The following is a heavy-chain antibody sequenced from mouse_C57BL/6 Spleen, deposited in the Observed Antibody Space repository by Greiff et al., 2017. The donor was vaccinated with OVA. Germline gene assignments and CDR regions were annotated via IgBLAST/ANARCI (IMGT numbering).Heavy chain of an antibody. CDR1: GYSITSGYY. CDR3: ARATGFAY. V-gene: IGHV3-6*01. CDR2: ISYDGSN. J-gene: IGHJ3*01. D-gene: IGHD3-2*01. Sequence: EVHLVESGPGLVKPSQSLSLTCSVTGYSITSGYYWNWIRQFPGNKLEWMGYISYDGSNNYNPSLKNRISITRDTSKNQFFLKLNSVTTEDTATYYCARATGFAYWGQGTLVTVSA.